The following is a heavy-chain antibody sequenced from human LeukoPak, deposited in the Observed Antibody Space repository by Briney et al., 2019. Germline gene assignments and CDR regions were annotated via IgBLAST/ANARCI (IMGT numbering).Heavy chain of an antibody. CDR1: GFTFSSYE. V-gene: IGHV3-23*01. D-gene: IGHD6-19*01. J-gene: IGHJ4*02. CDR3: AVSSGWYFDY. Sequence: GGSLRLSCAASGFTFSSYEMNWVRQAPGKGLEWVSSISGSGGSTYHADSVKGQFTISRDNSKNTLYLQINSLRAEDTAVYYCAVSSGWYFDYWGQGTLVTVSS. CDR2: ISGSGGST.